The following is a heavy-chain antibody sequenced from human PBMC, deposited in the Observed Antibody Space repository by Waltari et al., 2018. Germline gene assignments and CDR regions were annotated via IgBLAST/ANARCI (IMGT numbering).Heavy chain of an antibody. CDR2: IYYSGST. J-gene: IGHJ3*02. Sequence: QVQLQESGPGLVKPSETLSLTCTVSGGSISSYYWSWIRQPPGKGLEWIGYIYYSGSTNYNPSLKSRVTISVDTSKNQFSLKLSSVTAADTVVYYCARVPPVDAFDIWGQGTMVTVSS. CDR3: ARVPPVDAFDI. V-gene: IGHV4-59*01. CDR1: GGSISSYY.